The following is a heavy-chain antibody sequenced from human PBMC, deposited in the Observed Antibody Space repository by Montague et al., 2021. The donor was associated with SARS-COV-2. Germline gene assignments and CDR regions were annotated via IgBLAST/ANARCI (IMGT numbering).Heavy chain of an antibody. D-gene: IGHD6-13*01. CDR2: IYYSGST. V-gene: IGHV4-61*08. CDR3: ARVSLAAAATRSDY. Sequence: SETLSLTCTVSGGSVSSGGYYWSWIRQPPGKGLEWLGYIYYSGSTNYXXXVKSRVTISLDTSKNQFSLKLTSVTAADTAVYYCARVSLAAAATRSDYWGQGTLVTVSS. CDR1: GGSVSSGGYY. J-gene: IGHJ4*02.